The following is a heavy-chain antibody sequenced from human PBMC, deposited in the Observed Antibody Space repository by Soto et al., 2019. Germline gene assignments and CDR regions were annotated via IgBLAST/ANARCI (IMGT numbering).Heavy chain of an antibody. Sequence: QVRLVQSWAEVKKPESSVKVSCKASVGTFSNSAITWVRQSPVHGLEWRGGIIPMFGTAAYALKCHGRVKITADESTTTVYMELNSLRYEDTAVYYCTRENAIEITNFNYYYFALDVWGQVNTVTVSS. CDR3: TRENAIEITNFNYYYFALDV. J-gene: IGHJ6*02. CDR1: VGTFSNSA. D-gene: IGHD3-10*01. V-gene: IGHV1-69*01. CDR2: IIPMFGTA.